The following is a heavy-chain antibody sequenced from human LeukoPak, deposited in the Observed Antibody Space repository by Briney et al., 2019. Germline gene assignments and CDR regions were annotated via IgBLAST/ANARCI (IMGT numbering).Heavy chain of an antibody. J-gene: IGHJ4*02. CDR3: ARDPSGWELPTDY. CDR2: INPNSGGT. CDR1: GYTFTGYY. V-gene: IGHV1-2*02. D-gene: IGHD1-26*01. Sequence: ASVKVSCKASGYTFTGYYMHWVRQAPGQGLEWMGWINPNSGGTNYAQKFQGRVTMTRDTSISTAYMELSRLRSDDTAVYYCARDPSGWELPTDYWGQGTLVTVSS.